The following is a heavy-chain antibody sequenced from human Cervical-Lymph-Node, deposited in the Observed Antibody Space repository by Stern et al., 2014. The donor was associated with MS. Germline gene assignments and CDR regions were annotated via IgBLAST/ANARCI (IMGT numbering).Heavy chain of an antibody. CDR3: ARGGRGVGLEY. D-gene: IGHD3-10*01. J-gene: IGHJ4*02. CDR1: GFTFSTYA. CDR2: VSYDGTQR. V-gene: IGHV3-30-3*01. Sequence: MQLVESGGGVVQPGRSLSLSCVASGFTFSTYAMHWVRQAPGKWLEWVAFVSYDGTQRNSTDSVKARFTISRDNSKNTLYLHMNSLRDEDTAVYFCARGGRGVGLEYWGQGALVTVSS.